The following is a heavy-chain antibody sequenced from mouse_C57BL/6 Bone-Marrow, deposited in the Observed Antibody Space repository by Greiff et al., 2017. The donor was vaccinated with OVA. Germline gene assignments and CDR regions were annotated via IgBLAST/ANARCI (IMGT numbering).Heavy chain of an antibody. CDR3: AREHDYGSSCWYFDV. V-gene: IGHV5-16*01. D-gene: IGHD1-1*01. CDR2: INYDGSST. Sequence: EVKLVESEGGLVQPGSSMKLSCTASGFTFSDYYMAWVRQVPEKGLEWVANINYDGSSTYYLDSLKSRFIISRDNAKNILYLQMSSLKSEDTATYYCAREHDYGSSCWYFDVWGTGTTVTVSA. CDR1: GFTFSDYY. J-gene: IGHJ1*03.